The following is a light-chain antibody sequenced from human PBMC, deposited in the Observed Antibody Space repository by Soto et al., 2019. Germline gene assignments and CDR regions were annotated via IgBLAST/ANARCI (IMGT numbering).Light chain of an antibody. CDR3: HQSYSTPS. J-gene: IGKJ4*01. CDR1: QSISSY. V-gene: IGKV1-39*01. Sequence: DIQMTQSPSSLSASVGDRVTITCRASQSISSYLNWYQQKPGKAPNLLIYAASSLQSGVPSRFSGSGSGTDFTLTISSLQPEDFATYYCHQSYSTPSFGGGTKVEIK. CDR2: AAS.